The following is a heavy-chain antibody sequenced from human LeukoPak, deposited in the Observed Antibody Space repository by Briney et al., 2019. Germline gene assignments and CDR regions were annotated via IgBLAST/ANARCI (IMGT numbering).Heavy chain of an antibody. D-gene: IGHD3-3*01. CDR1: GYSFTSYW. CDR3: ARHPEGVVITTYFDY. J-gene: IGHJ4*02. V-gene: IGHV5-51*01. CDR2: IYPGDSDT. Sequence: GESLQISFKGSGYSFTSYWIGWVRPLPGKGLEWMGIIYPGDSDTRYSPSFQGQVTISADKSISTAYLQWSSLKASDTAMYYCARHPEGVVITTYFDYWGQGTLVTVSS.